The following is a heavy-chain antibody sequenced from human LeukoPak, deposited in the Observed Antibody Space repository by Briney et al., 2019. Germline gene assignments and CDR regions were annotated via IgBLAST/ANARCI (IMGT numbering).Heavy chain of an antibody. J-gene: IGHJ4*02. Sequence: SETLSLTCAVYGGSFSGYYWSWIRQPPGKGLEWIGEINHSGSTSYNPSLKSRVTISVDTSKNQFSLKLSSVTAADTAVYYCARAFLEGMTTGNFDYWGQGTLVTVSS. CDR1: GGSFSGYY. CDR3: ARAFLEGMTTGNFDY. D-gene: IGHD4-11*01. V-gene: IGHV4-34*01. CDR2: INHSGST.